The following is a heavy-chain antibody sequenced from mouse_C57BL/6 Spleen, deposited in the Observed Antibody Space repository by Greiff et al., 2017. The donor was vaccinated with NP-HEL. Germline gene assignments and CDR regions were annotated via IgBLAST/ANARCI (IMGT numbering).Heavy chain of an antibody. CDR3: ARERASSFDY. J-gene: IGHJ2*01. Sequence: VQLQQSGPELVKPGASVKISCKASGYSFTSYYIHWVKQRPGQGLEWIGWIYPGSGNTKYNEKFKGKATLTADTSSSTAYMQLSSLTSEDSAVYYCARERASSFDYWGQGTTLTVSS. CDR2: IYPGSGNT. D-gene: IGHD1-1*01. V-gene: IGHV1-66*01. CDR1: GYSFTSYY.